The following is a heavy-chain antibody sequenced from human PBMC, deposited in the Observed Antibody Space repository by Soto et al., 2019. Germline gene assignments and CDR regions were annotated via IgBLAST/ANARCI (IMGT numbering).Heavy chain of an antibody. CDR2: ISSSSTI. CDR1: GFTFSSYS. CDR3: ARTGTTPENSDFDY. V-gene: IGHV3-48*01. J-gene: IGHJ4*02. Sequence: GGSLRLSCAASGFTFSSYSMNWVRQAPGKGLEWVSYISSSSTIYYADSVKGRFTISRDNAKNSLYLQMNSLRAEDTAVYYCARTGTTPENSDFDYWGQGTLVTVSS. D-gene: IGHD1-7*01.